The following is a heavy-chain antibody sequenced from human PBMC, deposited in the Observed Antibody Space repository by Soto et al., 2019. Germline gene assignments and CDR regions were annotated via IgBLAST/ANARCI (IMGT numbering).Heavy chain of an antibody. Sequence: SETLSLTCSISGGSLSGYYWTWTRQPPGKGLEWIGYIYYGGTTTYNPSLKNRVTISLDTPKNQFSLKLGSVTAADTAVYYCARTAMVTAGADYWGQGTLVTVSS. J-gene: IGHJ4*02. CDR1: GGSLSGYY. CDR2: IYYGGTT. D-gene: IGHD5-18*01. CDR3: ARTAMVTAGADY. V-gene: IGHV4-59*12.